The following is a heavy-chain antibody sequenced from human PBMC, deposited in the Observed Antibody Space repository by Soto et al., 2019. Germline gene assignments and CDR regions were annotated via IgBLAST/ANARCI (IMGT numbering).Heavy chain of an antibody. CDR2: LSSRGVST. V-gene: IGHV3-23*01. J-gene: IGHJ3*02. Sequence: EVQLLESGGDLVQPGGSLRLSCAASGFTFNAYALSWVRQVPGKGLAWVSSLSSRGVSTHYAESVKGRFPISRDNIENTVYPQMNSLRAEDTGVYYCARCRAVYCNNGICLDSFYIWGQGTLVTVS. CDR3: ARCRAVYCNNGICLDSFYI. CDR1: GFTFNAYA. D-gene: IGHD2-8*01.